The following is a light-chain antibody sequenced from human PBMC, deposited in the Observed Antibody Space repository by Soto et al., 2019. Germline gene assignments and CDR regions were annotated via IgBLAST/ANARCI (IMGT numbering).Light chain of an antibody. CDR1: QSVSSSY. J-gene: IGKJ5*01. CDR2: GAS. V-gene: IGKV3-20*01. CDR3: QQYGSSPIT. Sequence: EIVLKQAPGTLSLSPGERATLSCRASQSVSSSYVAWYQQEPGQAPRLLIYGASSRATGIPDRFSGSGSGTDFTLTISRLEPEDFAVYYCQQYGSSPITFGQGTRLEI.